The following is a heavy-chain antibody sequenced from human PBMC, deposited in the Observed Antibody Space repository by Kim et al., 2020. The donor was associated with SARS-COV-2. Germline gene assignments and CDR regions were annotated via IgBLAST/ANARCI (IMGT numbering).Heavy chain of an antibody. CDR3: ARDIAGTIDY. CDR1: GFIFSTYD. V-gene: IGHV3-13*01. J-gene: IGHJ4*02. CDR2: ICPAGDT. D-gene: IGHD2-21*01. Sequence: GGSLRLSCATSGFIFSTYDMHWVRQATGKGLEWVPGICPAGDTYYPGSVKGRFTISRENAKNSLYLQMNSLRAGDTAVYYCARDIAGTIDYWGRGTLVA.